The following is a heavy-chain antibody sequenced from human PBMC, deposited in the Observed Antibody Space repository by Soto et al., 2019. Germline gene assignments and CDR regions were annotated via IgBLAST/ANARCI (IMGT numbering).Heavy chain of an antibody. Sequence: SETLSLTCAVSGGSISSGGYSWSWIRQPPGKGLEWIGYIYHSGSTYYNPSLKSRVTISVDRSKNQFSLKLSSVTAADTAVYYCAGSYYDFWSGYSNWFDPWGQGTLVTVSA. CDR2: IYHSGST. CDR3: AGSYYDFWSGYSNWFDP. CDR1: GGSISSGGYS. V-gene: IGHV4-30-2*01. D-gene: IGHD3-3*01. J-gene: IGHJ5*02.